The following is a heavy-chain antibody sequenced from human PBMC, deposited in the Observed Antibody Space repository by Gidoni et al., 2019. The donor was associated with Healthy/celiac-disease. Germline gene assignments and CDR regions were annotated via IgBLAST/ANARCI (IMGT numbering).Heavy chain of an antibody. CDR1: GVTFSSYA. Sequence: QVQLVESGGGVVQPGRSLRLSCAASGVTFSSYAMHWVRQAPGKGLEWVAVISYDGSNKYYADSVKGRFTISRDNSKNTLYLQMNSLRAEDTAVYSCARVYSSSWYPATFDSWGQGTLVTVSS. J-gene: IGHJ4*02. CDR3: ARVYSSSWYPATFDS. D-gene: IGHD6-13*01. CDR2: ISYDGSNK. V-gene: IGHV3-30-3*01.